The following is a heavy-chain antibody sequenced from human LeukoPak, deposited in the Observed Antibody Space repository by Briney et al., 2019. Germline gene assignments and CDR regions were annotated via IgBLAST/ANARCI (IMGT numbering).Heavy chain of an antibody. J-gene: IGHJ4*02. CDR2: ISSSGSTI. CDR1: GFTVSSNY. CDR3: ARAGGDYQYYFDY. V-gene: IGHV3-11*01. D-gene: IGHD4-17*01. Sequence: GGSLRLSCAASGFTVSSNYMSWIRQAPGKGLEWVSYISSSGSTIYYADSVKGRFTISRDNAKNSLYLQMNSLRAEDTAVYYCARAGGDYQYYFDYWGQGTLVTVSS.